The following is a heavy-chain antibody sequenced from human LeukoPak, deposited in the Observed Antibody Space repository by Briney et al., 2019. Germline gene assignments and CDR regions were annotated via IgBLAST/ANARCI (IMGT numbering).Heavy chain of an antibody. CDR3: ARVRWIQLWLPHSGYYMDV. J-gene: IGHJ6*03. V-gene: IGHV4-59*01. CDR1: GGSISSYY. Sequence: SETLSLTCTVSGGSISSYYWSWIRQPPGKGLEWIGYIYYSGSTNYNPSLKSRVTISVDTSKNQFSLKLSSVTAADTAVYYCARVRWIQLWLPHSGYYMDVWGKGTTVTVSS. D-gene: IGHD5-18*01. CDR2: IYYSGST.